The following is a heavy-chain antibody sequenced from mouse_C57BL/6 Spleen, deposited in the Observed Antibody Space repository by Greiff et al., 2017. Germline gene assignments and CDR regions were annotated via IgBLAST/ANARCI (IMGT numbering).Heavy chain of an antibody. CDR3: SRISLSWFAY. V-gene: IGHV1-22*01. CDR2: INPNNGGT. J-gene: IGHJ3*01. CDR1: GYTFTDYN. Sequence: VQLKQSGPELVKPGASVKMSCKASGYTFTDYNMHWVKQSHGKSLEWIGYINPNNGGTSYNQQFKGKATLTVNKASSTAYMELRSLTSEDSSVYYCSRISLSWFAYWGQGTLVTVSA.